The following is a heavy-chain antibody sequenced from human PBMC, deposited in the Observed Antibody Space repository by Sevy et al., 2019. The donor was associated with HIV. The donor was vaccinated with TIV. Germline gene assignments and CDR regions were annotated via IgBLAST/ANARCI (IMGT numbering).Heavy chain of an antibody. Sequence: GGSLRLSCAASGFTFSSSSINWVRRAPGKGLEWVSSISSNSAYIHYADPVKGRFIISRDNAKNSLYLQMNSLRAEDMAVYYCARVPMGGRSGMDDWGQGTTVTVSS. V-gene: IGHV3-21*01. CDR1: GFTFSSSS. CDR3: ARVPMGGRSGMDD. J-gene: IGHJ6*02. D-gene: IGHD3-10*01. CDR2: ISSNSAYI.